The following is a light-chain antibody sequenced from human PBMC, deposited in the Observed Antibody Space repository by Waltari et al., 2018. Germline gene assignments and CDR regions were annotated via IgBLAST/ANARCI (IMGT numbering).Light chain of an antibody. CDR3: SSYTVSSTWV. V-gene: IGLV2-14*03. J-gene: IGLJ3*02. CDR1: TSATGGYTF. CDR2: SLS. Sequence: QSALTQPASVPGPPGQSLTISCTGPTSATGGYTFVSWYQQHPGKAPKLMIYSLSKRPSGVSNRFSGSKSGNTASLTMSGLQAEDEADYYCSSYTVSSTWVFGGGTKLTVL.